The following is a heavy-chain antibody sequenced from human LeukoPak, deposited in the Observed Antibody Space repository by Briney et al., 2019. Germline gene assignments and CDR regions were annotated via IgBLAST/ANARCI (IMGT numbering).Heavy chain of an antibody. D-gene: IGHD6-13*01. Sequence: PGGSLRLSCAASGFTFSSYSMNWVRQAPGKGLEWVSSISSSSSYIYYAASVKGRFTISRDNAKNSLYLQMNSLRAEDTAVYYCARDGGQYSSSWKENWFDPWGQGTLVTVSS. V-gene: IGHV3-21*01. J-gene: IGHJ5*02. CDR3: ARDGGQYSSSWKENWFDP. CDR1: GFTFSSYS. CDR2: ISSSSSYI.